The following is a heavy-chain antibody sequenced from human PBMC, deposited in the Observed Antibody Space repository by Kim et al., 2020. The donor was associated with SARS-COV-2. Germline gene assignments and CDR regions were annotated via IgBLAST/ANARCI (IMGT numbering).Heavy chain of an antibody. CDR2: IYHSGST. CDR1: GGSISSSNW. J-gene: IGHJ6*02. CDR3: ARAGGTARVQGSRYYYGMDV. D-gene: IGHD3-10*01. Sequence: SETLSLTCAVSGGSISSSNWWSWVRQPPGKGLEWIGEIYHSGSTNYNPSLKSRVTISVDKSKNQFSLKLSSVTAADTAVYYCARAGGTARVQGSRYYYGMDVWGQGTTVTVSS. V-gene: IGHV4-4*02.